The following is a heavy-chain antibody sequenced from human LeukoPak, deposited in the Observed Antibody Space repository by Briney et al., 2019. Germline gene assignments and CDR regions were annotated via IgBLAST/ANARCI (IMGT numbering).Heavy chain of an antibody. J-gene: IGHJ4*02. D-gene: IGHD1-1*01. V-gene: IGHV3-30*04. Sequence: GRSLRLSCAASGFTFSSYAMHWVRQAPGEGLEWVAVISYDGGNKYYADSVKGRFTLSRDNSKNTLYLQINSLTAEDTAVYYCARADSPLRAGTAFDYWGQGTLVTVSS. CDR1: GFTFSSYA. CDR3: ARADSPLRAGTAFDY. CDR2: ISYDGGNK.